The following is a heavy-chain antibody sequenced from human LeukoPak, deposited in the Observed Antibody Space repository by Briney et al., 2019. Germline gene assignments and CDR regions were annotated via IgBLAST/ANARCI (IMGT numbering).Heavy chain of an antibody. D-gene: IGHD3-9*01. CDR2: IYPGDSAT. J-gene: IGHJ4*02. CDR3: ARLESTTYYDILTGYRSLDY. CDR1: GYSFTSYW. Sequence: GESLKISCKGSGYSFTSYWIGWVRQMPGKGLEWMGIIYPGDSATRYSPSFQGEVTISADKSISTAYLQWSSLKASDTAMYYCARLESTTYYDILTGYRSLDYWGQGTLVTVSS. V-gene: IGHV5-51*01.